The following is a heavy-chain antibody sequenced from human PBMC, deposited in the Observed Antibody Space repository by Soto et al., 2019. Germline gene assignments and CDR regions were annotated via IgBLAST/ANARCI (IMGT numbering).Heavy chain of an antibody. J-gene: IGHJ4*02. CDR1: GFTFSSYA. CDR2: IRTSGSGGST. CDR3: ARRSGYSSGWPYDY. Sequence: GGSLRLSCAASGFTFSSYAMSWVRQAPGEGLEWVSAIRTSGSGGSTYYADSVKGRFTLSRDNSKNTLFLQMNSLRAEDTAVYYCARRSGYSSGWPYDYWGQGTLVTVSS. V-gene: IGHV3-23*01. D-gene: IGHD6-19*01.